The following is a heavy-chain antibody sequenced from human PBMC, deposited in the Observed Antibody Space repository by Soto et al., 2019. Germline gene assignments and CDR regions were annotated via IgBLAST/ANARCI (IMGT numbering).Heavy chain of an antibody. CDR1: GFTFGNYA. CDR3: GKGFSGYINMEV. V-gene: IGHV3-23*01. Sequence: PGGSLRLSCTASGFTFGNYAVTWVRQTPGKGLEWVSSIITNGGVTYYADSVKGRFSVSRDNSKNVSWLQMNSLRVDDTAIYYCGKGFSGYINMEVCGQGTTVTVSS. D-gene: IGHD5-12*01. J-gene: IGHJ6*02. CDR2: IITNGGVT.